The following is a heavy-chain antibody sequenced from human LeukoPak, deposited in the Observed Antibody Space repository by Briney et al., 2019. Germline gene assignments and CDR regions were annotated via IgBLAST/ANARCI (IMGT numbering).Heavy chain of an antibody. D-gene: IGHD3-3*01. V-gene: IGHV1-69*13. CDR1: GGTFSSYA. J-gene: IGHJ4*02. CDR2: IIPIFGTA. CDR3: AREYMVTIFGVVIRGYFDY. Sequence: SVKVSCKASGGTFSSYAISWVRQAPGQGLEWMGGIIPIFGTANYAQKFQGRVTITADESTSTAYMELSSLRSEDTAVYYCAREYMVTIFGVVIRGYFDYWGQGTLVTVSS.